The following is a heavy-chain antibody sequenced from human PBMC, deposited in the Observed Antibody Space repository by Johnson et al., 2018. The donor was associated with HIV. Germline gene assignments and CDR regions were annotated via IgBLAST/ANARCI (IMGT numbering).Heavy chain of an antibody. CDR2: ISYDGSNK. CDR3: AARIAVADDDAFDI. D-gene: IGHD6-19*01. CDR1: GFTFDDYA. Sequence: QVQLVESGGGVVQPGRSLKLSCAASGFTFDDYAMHWVRQTPGKGLEWVAVISYDGSNKYYADSVKGRFTISRDNSKNTLYLQMNSLRAEDTAVYYCAARIAVADDDAFDIWGQGTMVTVSS. J-gene: IGHJ3*02. V-gene: IGHV3-30*04.